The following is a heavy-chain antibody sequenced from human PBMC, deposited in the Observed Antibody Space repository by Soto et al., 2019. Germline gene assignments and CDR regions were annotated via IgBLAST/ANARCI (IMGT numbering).Heavy chain of an antibody. CDR1: GGSISSYY. V-gene: IGHV4-59*12. CDR2: IYNSGGT. J-gene: IGHJ5*02. CDR3: ASIYDSSGYYYGNNWFDP. D-gene: IGHD3-22*01. Sequence: SETLSLTCTVSGGSISSYYWSWIRQPPGRGLEWIGYIYNSGGTYYNPSLKSRVTISVDTSKNQFSLELSSVTAADTAVYYCASIYDSSGYYYGNNWFDPWGQGTLVTVSS.